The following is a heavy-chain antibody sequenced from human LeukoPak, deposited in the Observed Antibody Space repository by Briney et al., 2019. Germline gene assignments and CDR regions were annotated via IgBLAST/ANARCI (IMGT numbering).Heavy chain of an antibody. CDR2: MYYSGST. J-gene: IGHJ5*02. CDR1: GGSISSGGYY. CDR3: ARGFGVPAAIEEDNWFDP. D-gene: IGHD2-2*01. V-gene: IGHV4-31*03. Sequence: PSETLSLTCTVSGGSISSGGYYWSWIRQHPGKGLEWIGYMYYSGSTYYNPSLKSRVTISVDTSKNQFSLKLSSVTAADTAVYYCARGFGVPAAIEEDNWFDPWGQGTLVTVSS.